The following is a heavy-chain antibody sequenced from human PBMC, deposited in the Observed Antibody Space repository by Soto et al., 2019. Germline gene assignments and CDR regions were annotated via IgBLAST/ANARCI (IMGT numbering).Heavy chain of an antibody. D-gene: IGHD2-15*01. V-gene: IGHV3-33*01. CDR2: IWYDGSNK. J-gene: IGHJ4*02. CDR1: GFTFSSYC. Sequence: PGGSLRLSCAASGFTFSSYCMHWVRQAPGKGLEWVAVIWYDGSNKYYADSVKGRFTISRDNSKNTLYLQMNSLRAEDTAVYYCARDTRRCSGGSCYPTVPDYWGQGTLVTVSS. CDR3: ARDTRRCSGGSCYPTVPDY.